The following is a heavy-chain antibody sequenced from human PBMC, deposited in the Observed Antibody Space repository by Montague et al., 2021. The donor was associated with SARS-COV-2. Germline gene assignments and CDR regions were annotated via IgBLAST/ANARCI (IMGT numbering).Heavy chain of an antibody. CDR1: GGSISSYY. Sequence: SETLSLTCTVSGGSISSYYWSWIRQPPGKGLEWIGYIYYSGSTNXNPSLKSRVTISVDTSKNQFSLKLSSVTAADTAVYYCARALVPEVRLFGGDYYYYMDVWGKGTTVTVSS. J-gene: IGHJ6*03. CDR2: IYYSGST. D-gene: IGHD3-16*01. CDR3: ARALVPEVRLFGGDYYYYMDV. V-gene: IGHV4-59*01.